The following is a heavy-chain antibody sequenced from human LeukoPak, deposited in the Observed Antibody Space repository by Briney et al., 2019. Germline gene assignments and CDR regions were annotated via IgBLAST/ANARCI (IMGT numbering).Heavy chain of an antibody. CDR1: GGSISSYY. V-gene: IGHV4-59*01. CDR2: IYYSGST. D-gene: IGHD6-13*01. J-gene: IGHJ3*02. CDR3: ARYSSSWYEGAFDI. Sequence: SETLSLTCTVSGGSISSYYWSWIRQPPGKGLEWIGYIYYSGSTNYNPSLESRVTISVDTSKNQFSLKLSSVTAADTAVYYCARYSSSWYEGAFDIWGQGTMVTVSS.